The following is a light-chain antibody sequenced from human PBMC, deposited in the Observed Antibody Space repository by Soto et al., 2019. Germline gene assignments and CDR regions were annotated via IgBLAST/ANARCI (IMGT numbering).Light chain of an antibody. CDR1: QSIDTS. V-gene: IGKV1-5*03. J-gene: IGKJ1*01. Sequence: DIQMTQSPSTLSASIGDRVTITCRASQSIDTSLAWYQQKPGKAPKLLIYKASSLQSGVPSRFSGSGSGTEFTLTISSLQPDDFATYSCQHYNAYSRTFVQGTKVEVK. CDR2: KAS. CDR3: QHYNAYSRT.